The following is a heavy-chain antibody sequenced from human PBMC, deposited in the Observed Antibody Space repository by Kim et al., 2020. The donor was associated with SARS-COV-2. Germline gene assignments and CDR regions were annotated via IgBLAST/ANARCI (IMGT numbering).Heavy chain of an antibody. Sequence: SETLSLTCTVSGGSISSGGYYWSWIRQHPGKGLEWIGYIYYSGSTYYNPSLKSRVTISVDTSKNQFSLKLSSVTAADTAVYYCARAPHWGYDSSGYYYRVLDSYWFDPWGQGTLVTVSS. CDR2: IYYSGST. J-gene: IGHJ5*02. CDR1: GGSISSGGYY. V-gene: IGHV4-31*03. D-gene: IGHD3-22*01. CDR3: ARAPHWGYDSSGYYYRVLDSYWFDP.